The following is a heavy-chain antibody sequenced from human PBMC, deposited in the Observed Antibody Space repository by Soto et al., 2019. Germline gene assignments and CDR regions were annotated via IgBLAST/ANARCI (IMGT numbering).Heavy chain of an antibody. D-gene: IGHD2-15*01. CDR1: GFTFSSYG. V-gene: IGHV3-33*01. Sequence: QVQLVESGGGVVQPGKSLRLSCAASGFTFSSYGIHWVRQAPGKGLEWVAVIWYDGSNKYYADSVKGRFTISRDNSKNTLDLQMNSLRAEDTAVYYCARDGSVYCSGGRGCYFDYWGQGTLVTVSS. CDR2: IWYDGSNK. CDR3: ARDGSVYCSGGRGCYFDY. J-gene: IGHJ4*02.